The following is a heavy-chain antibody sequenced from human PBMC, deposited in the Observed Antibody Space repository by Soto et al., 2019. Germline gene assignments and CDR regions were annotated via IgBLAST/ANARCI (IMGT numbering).Heavy chain of an antibody. CDR3: ARRHLAVAVSPWFDP. J-gene: IGHJ5*02. V-gene: IGHV2-26*01. Sequence: QVTLKESGPELVKPTDTLTLRCTVSGLSITDSEMGVSWIRQPPGQPLEWLAHIDSSGEKSYRTFLKSRLAISKDTSKSQIVLTMTNMDPADTATYYCARRHLAVAVSPWFDPWGQGIPVTVSS. CDR1: GLSITDSEMG. D-gene: IGHD6-19*01. CDR2: IDSSGEK.